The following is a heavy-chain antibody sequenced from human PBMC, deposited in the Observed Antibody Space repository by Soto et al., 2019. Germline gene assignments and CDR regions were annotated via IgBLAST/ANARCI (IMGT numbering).Heavy chain of an antibody. J-gene: IGHJ6*02. CDR2: IAPSDSYT. Sequence: GEYLKISCKCSGYIFTSYWISWVRQMPGRGLEWMGTIAPSDSYTNYSPSFQGHVTISADKSISTAYLQWSSLKASDTAMYYCARRTFIASYYGMDVWGQGTTVTVSS. CDR1: GYIFTSYW. CDR3: ARRTFIASYYGMDV. D-gene: IGHD6-13*01. V-gene: IGHV5-10-1*01.